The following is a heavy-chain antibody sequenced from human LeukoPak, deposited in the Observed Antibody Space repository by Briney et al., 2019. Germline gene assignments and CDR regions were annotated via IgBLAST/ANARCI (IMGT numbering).Heavy chain of an antibody. Sequence: GGSLRLSCAASGFTFSSYAMHWVRQAPGKGLEWVAVISYDGSNKYYADSVKGRFTISRDNSKNTLYLQMNSLRAEDTAVYYCARDFWYYGSGSQYYYYMDVWGKGTTVTVSS. CDR1: GFTFSSYA. CDR3: ARDFWYYGSGSQYYYYMDV. J-gene: IGHJ6*03. D-gene: IGHD3-10*01. CDR2: ISYDGSNK. V-gene: IGHV3-30-3*01.